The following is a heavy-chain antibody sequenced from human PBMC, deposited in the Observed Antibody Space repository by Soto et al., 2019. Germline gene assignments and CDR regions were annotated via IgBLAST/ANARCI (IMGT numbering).Heavy chain of an antibody. CDR1: GYTFTSYG. D-gene: IGHD2-15*01. CDR2: ISANNGDT. Sequence: ASVKVSCKASGYTFTSYGISWVRQAPGQGLEWMGWISANNGDTKYAQNFQGRVTMTTDTSTSTAYMELRSLRSDDTAVYYCARAYSPGLFDPWGQGTLVTVSS. V-gene: IGHV1-18*01. CDR3: ARAYSPGLFDP. J-gene: IGHJ5*02.